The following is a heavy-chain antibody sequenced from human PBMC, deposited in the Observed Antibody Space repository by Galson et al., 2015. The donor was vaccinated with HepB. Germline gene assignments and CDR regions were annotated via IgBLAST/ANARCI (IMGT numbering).Heavy chain of an antibody. Sequence: SLRLSCAASGFTFSSHWMHWVRQTPGKGLVWVSRINSDGSNSDGSSTSYADSVKGRFTISRDNAKNTLYLQMNSLRAEDTAVYYCARDQGGNSRAFDLWGQGTMVTVSS. J-gene: IGHJ3*01. CDR2: INSDGSNSDGSST. CDR1: GFTFSSHW. V-gene: IGHV3-74*01. CDR3: ARDQGGNSRAFDL. D-gene: IGHD4-23*01.